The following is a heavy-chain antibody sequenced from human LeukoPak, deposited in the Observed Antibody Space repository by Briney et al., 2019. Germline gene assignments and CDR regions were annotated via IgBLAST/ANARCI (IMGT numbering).Heavy chain of an antibody. J-gene: IGHJ4*02. D-gene: IGHD2-8*01. CDR3: ARQSKAYCTNGVCYNFDY. CDR1: GGSISSYY. Sequence: SETLSLTCTVSGGSISSYYWSWIRQPAGKGLEWIGRIYTSGSTNYNPSLKSRVTMSVDTSKNQFSLKLSSVTAADTAVYYCARQSKAYCTNGVCYNFDYWGQGTLVTVSS. V-gene: IGHV4-4*07. CDR2: IYTSGST.